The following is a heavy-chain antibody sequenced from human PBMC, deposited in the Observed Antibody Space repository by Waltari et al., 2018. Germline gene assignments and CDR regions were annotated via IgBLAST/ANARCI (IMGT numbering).Heavy chain of an antibody. CDR1: GRPISSYY. J-gene: IGHJ4*02. Sequence: VQMQESGPGLVNPSQTLSLTCTVSGRPISSYYWSCIRQTAGKGLEWIGRIYSRGSASYNPSLKGRVTISVDKSKNQFSLKLNSVTAADTAVYYCARDVYDSTGYARFDYWGQGTLVTVSS. CDR2: IYSRGSA. V-gene: IGHV4-4*07. CDR3: ARDVYDSTGYARFDY. D-gene: IGHD3-22*01.